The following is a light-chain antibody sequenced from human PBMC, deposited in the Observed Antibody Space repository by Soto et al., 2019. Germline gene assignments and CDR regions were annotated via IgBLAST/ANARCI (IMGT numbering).Light chain of an antibody. Sequence: QSVRNQPAPVSGSPGQSVTISCTGTSSDGGSYNLVSWYQQHPGKAPKLMIYEVSKRPSGVSNRFSGSKSGNTASLTISGLQAEDEADYYCCSYAGSSTFLYVFGTGTKVTVL. CDR2: EVS. V-gene: IGLV2-23*02. J-gene: IGLJ1*01. CDR3: CSYAGSSTFLYV. CDR1: SSDGGSYNL.